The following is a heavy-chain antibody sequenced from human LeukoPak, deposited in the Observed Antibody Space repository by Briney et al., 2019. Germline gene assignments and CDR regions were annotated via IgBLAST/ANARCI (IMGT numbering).Heavy chain of an antibody. Sequence: PSETLSLTCTVSGGSISSYYWSWIRQSPGKGLEWIGYIYYSGSTNYNPSLKSRVTISVDTSKNQFSLKLSSVTAADTAVYYCAAEEIFGVVSVAWGQGTLVTVSS. J-gene: IGHJ5*02. V-gene: IGHV4-59*01. CDR1: GGSISSYY. CDR3: AAEEIFGVVSVA. D-gene: IGHD3-3*01. CDR2: IYYSGST.